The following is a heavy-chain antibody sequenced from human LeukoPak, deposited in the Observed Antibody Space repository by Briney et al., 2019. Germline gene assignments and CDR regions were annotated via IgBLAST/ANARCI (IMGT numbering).Heavy chain of an antibody. D-gene: IGHD6-6*01. CDR2: IYYSGST. V-gene: IGHV4-59*01. CDR3: ARGYSSSSSSYCYYYYMDV. J-gene: IGHJ6*03. Sequence: SETLSLTCTVSDGSIRSYYWSWIRQPPGKGLEWIGYIYYSGSTNYNPSLKSRVTISVDTSKNQFSLKLSSVTAADTAVYYCARGYSSSSSSYCYYYYMDVWGKGTTVTVSS. CDR1: DGSIRSYY.